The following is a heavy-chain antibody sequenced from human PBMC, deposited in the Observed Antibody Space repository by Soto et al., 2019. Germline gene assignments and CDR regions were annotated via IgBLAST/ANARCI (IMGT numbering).Heavy chain of an antibody. V-gene: IGHV4-61*02. CDR3: ACGKGYYFDY. Sequence: SPSLTSTVSGDSISSGDYYWSWVRQPAGKGLEWIGRIYTSGSTNYNPSLKSRVTMSVDTSKNQFSLKLSSVTAADTAVYYCACGKGYYFDYWGQGTLVTVSS. CDR2: IYTSGST. D-gene: IGHD2-21*01. J-gene: IGHJ4*02. CDR1: GDSISSGDYY.